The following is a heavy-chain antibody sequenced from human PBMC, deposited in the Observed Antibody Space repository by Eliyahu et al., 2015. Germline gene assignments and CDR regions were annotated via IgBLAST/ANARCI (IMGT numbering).Heavy chain of an antibody. Sequence: PGASVTVSCKGSGYSFTRYAVHWVRQAPGYGLEWMGWINTGNDNRKYSQLFEDRVTITRDTSARTVSLELSSLRPEDTATYYCAREGVDFTSGFYLGVWGKGTTVTVSS. J-gene: IGHJ6*04. V-gene: IGHV1-3*04. D-gene: IGHD3-3*01. CDR3: AREGVDFTSGFYLGV. CDR1: GYSFTRYA. CDR2: INTGNDNR.